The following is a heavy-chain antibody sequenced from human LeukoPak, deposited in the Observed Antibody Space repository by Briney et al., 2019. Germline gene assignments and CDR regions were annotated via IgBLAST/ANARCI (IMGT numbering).Heavy chain of an antibody. Sequence: GGSLRLSCAASGFTFSSFGMHWVPQAPGKGLEWVAYIRYDGSNKNYADSLEGRFTISRDNSKNALYLQIDSLRPEDTAVYYCAKKRGAAFYNWFDPWGQGALVTVSS. CDR3: AKKRGAAFYNWFDP. CDR2: IRYDGSNK. J-gene: IGHJ5*02. D-gene: IGHD1-26*01. V-gene: IGHV3-30*02. CDR1: GFTFSSFG.